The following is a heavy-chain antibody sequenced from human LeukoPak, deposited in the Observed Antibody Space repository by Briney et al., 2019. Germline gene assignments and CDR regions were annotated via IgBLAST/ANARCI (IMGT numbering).Heavy chain of an antibody. Sequence: SETLSLTCTVSGGPISSYYWSWIRQPPGKGLEWIGYIHYSGSTNYNPSLKSRVTTSVDTSKNQLSLKLTSVTAADAAVYYCARELGATVVNYGMDVWGQGTTVTVSS. CDR2: IHYSGST. CDR1: GGPISSYY. J-gene: IGHJ6*02. D-gene: IGHD4-23*01. V-gene: IGHV4-59*01. CDR3: ARELGATVVNYGMDV.